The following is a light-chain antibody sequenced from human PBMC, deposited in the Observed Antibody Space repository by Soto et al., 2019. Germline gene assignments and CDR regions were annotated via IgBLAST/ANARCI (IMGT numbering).Light chain of an antibody. Sequence: ALTQPPSASGSPGQSVTISCTGTSSDVGGYNYVSWYQQHPGKAPKLVIYEASKRPSGVPDRFSGSKSGNTASLTVSGLQAEDEADYYCSSYAGSNNPYVFGTGTKVTVL. CDR3: SSYAGSNNPYV. CDR1: SSDVGGYNY. V-gene: IGLV2-8*01. CDR2: EAS. J-gene: IGLJ1*01.